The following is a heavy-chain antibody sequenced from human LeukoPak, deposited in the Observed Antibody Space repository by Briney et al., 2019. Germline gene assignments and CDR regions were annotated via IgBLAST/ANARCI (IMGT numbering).Heavy chain of an antibody. CDR2: MYNSGST. Sequence: SETLSLTCTVSGGSISGSYWSWIRQPPGKGLEWVAYMYNSGSTNYNPSLKGRGTISIDPSKNQFSLKLSSLTAADTAIYFCARGIESYRHYGYWGQGILVTVSS. CDR3: ARGIESYRHYGY. J-gene: IGHJ4*02. CDR1: GGSISGSY. V-gene: IGHV4-59*01. D-gene: IGHD4-11*01.